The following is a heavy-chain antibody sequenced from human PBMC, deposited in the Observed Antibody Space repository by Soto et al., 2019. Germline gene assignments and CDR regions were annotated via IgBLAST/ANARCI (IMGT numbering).Heavy chain of an antibody. D-gene: IGHD6-19*01. CDR3: AREIAVACHYYFDY. Sequence: QVQLVQSGAEVKKPGASVKVSCKASGYTFTGYYMHWVRQAPGQGLEWMGWINPNSGGTNYAQKFQGWVTMTSDTSISTAYMELSRLRSDATAVYYCAREIAVACHYYFDYWGQGTLVTVSS. CDR1: GYTFTGYY. CDR2: INPNSGGT. V-gene: IGHV1-2*04. J-gene: IGHJ4*02.